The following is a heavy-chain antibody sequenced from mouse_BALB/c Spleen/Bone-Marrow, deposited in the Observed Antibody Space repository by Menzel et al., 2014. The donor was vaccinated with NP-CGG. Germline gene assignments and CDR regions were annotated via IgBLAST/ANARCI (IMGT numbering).Heavy chain of an antibody. CDR1: GFSLTGFG. D-gene: IGHD2-10*02. Sequence: VHLQQSGPGLVAPSQSLSITCTVSGFSLTGFGINWIRQPPGKGLEWLGMIWGDGTTDYNSALKSRLSIKKDNPKSQVFLKMNSLQAGDTARYYCAREKYGNYYAMDYWGQGASVTVSS. J-gene: IGHJ4*01. CDR2: IWGDGTT. CDR3: AREKYGNYYAMDY. V-gene: IGHV2-6-7*01.